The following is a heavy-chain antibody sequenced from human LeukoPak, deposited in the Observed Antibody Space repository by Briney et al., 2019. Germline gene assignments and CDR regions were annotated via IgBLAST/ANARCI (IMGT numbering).Heavy chain of an antibody. CDR2: IYYSGST. CDR1: GGSISSYY. Sequence: PSETLSLTCTVSGGSISSYYWSWIRQPPGKGLEWIGYIYYSGSTNYNPSLKSRVTISVDTSKNQFSLKLSSVTAADTAVYYCARDGSTKSRYSYGLPANAFNIWGQGTMVTVSS. V-gene: IGHV4-59*12. CDR3: ARDGSTKSRYSYGLPANAFNI. D-gene: IGHD5-18*01. J-gene: IGHJ3*02.